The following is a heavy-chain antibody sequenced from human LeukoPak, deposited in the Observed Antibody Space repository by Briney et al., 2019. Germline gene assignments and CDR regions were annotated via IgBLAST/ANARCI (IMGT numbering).Heavy chain of an antibody. J-gene: IGHJ4*02. V-gene: IGHV4-39*07. Sequence: SETLSLTCTVSGGSISSSSYYWGWIRQPPGKGLEWIGSIYYSGSTYYNPSLKSRVTISVDTSKNQFSLKLSSVTAADTAVYYCARVRRYCSGGSCYLATVYYFDYWGQGTLVTVSS. D-gene: IGHD2-15*01. CDR1: GGSISSSSYY. CDR2: IYYSGST. CDR3: ARVRRYCSGGSCYLATVYYFDY.